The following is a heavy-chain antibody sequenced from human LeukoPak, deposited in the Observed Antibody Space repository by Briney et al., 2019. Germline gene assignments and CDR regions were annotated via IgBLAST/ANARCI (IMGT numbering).Heavy chain of an antibody. J-gene: IGHJ4*02. CDR2: ISYDGSNK. D-gene: IGHD3-22*01. CDR3: ARDSGSSGYYFAFDY. Sequence: GRSLRLSCAASGFTFSSYAMHWVRQAPGKGLEWVAVISYDGSNKYYADSVKGRFTISRDNSKNTLYLQMNSLRAKDTAVYYCARDSGSSGYYFAFDYWGQGTLVTVSS. CDR1: GFTFSSYA. V-gene: IGHV3-30*04.